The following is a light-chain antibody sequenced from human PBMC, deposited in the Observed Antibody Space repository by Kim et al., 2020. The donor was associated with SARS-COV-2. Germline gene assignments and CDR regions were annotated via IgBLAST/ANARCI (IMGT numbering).Light chain of an antibody. CDR1: ISNIGSNY. CDR3: AAWDDSLSGYV. CDR2: RNN. Sequence: GQRFTITCSGSISNIGSNYVYWYQQLPGTAPKLLIYRNNQRPSGVPDRFSGSKSGTSASLAISGLRSEDEADYYCAAWDDSLSGYVFGTGTKVTVL. J-gene: IGLJ1*01. V-gene: IGLV1-47*01.